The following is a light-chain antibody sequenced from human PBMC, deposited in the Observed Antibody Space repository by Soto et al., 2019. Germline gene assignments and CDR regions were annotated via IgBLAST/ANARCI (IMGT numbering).Light chain of an antibody. Sequence: EVVLTQPPATLSLSPGERATLSCRASQSVSTYLAWYQQKPGQAPRLLIYDASNRATGIPARFSGSGSGTDFTLTISGLEPEDFVVYYCQQSSSSITFGQGTRLEIK. CDR1: QSVSTY. CDR2: DAS. V-gene: IGKV3-11*01. CDR3: QQSSSSIT. J-gene: IGKJ5*01.